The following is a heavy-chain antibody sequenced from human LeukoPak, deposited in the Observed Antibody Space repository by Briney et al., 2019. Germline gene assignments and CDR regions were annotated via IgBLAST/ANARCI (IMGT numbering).Heavy chain of an antibody. CDR2: INPNSGGT. CDR1: GYTSTGYY. V-gene: IGHV1-2*02. CDR3: AREPLKNAGMVATNFDY. J-gene: IGHJ4*02. D-gene: IGHD5-12*01. Sequence: GASVKVSCKASGYTSTGYYMHWVRQAPGQGLEWMGWINPNSGGTNYAQKFQGRVTMTRDTSISTAYMELSRLRSDDTAVYYCAREPLKNAGMVATNFDYWGQGTLVTVSS.